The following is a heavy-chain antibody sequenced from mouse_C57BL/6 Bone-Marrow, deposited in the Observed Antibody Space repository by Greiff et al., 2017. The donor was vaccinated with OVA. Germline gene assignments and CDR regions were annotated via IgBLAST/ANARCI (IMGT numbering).Heavy chain of an antibody. CDR3: ARSGGYYYFDY. D-gene: IGHD2-3*01. CDR1: GYTFTSYG. Sequence: QVQLQQSGAELARPGASVKLSCKASGYTFTSYGISWVKQRTGQGLEWIGEIYPRSGNTYYNEKFKGKATLTADKSSSTAYMELRSLTSEDSAVYVCARSGGYYYFDYWGQGTTLTVSA. CDR2: IYPRSGNT. V-gene: IGHV1-81*01. J-gene: IGHJ2*01.